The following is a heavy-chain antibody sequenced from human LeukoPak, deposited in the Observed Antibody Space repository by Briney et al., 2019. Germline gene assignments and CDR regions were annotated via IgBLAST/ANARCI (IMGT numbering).Heavy chain of an antibody. CDR3: ATSGTTYYFDY. CDR1: GFTFSSYE. J-gene: IGHJ4*02. V-gene: IGHV3-48*03. D-gene: IGHD1-1*01. Sequence: PGGSLRLSCAASGFTFSSYEMNWVRQAPGKGLEWVSYISSSGSTLYYADSVKSRFTISRDNAKNSLYLQINSLRAEDTAVYYCATSGTTYYFDYWGQGTLVTVSS. CDR2: ISSSGSTL.